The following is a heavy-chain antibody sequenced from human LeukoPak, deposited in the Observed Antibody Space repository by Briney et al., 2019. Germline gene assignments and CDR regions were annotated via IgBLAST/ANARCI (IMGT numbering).Heavy chain of an antibody. CDR3: ARGASGVYTVTTSWFDP. J-gene: IGHJ5*02. CDR1: GYTFTGYY. D-gene: IGHD4-17*01. Sequence: ASVKVSCKASGYTFTGYYMHWVRQAPGQGLEWMGWINPNSGGTNYAQKFQGRVTMTRDTSISTAYMELSGVRSDDTAVYYCARGASGVYTVTTSWFDPWGQGTLVTVTS. CDR2: INPNSGGT. V-gene: IGHV1-2*02.